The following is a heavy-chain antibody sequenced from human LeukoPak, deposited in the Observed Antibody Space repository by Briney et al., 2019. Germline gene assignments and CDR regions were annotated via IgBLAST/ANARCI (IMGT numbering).Heavy chain of an antibody. CDR3: ARGRITMVRGVPENWFDP. V-gene: IGHV3-33*01. CDR1: GFAFTTYA. Sequence: HTGGSLRLSCAASGFAFTTYAMHWVRQAPGKGLEWVAVIWFDGSNKYYADSVKGRFTISRDNSKNTLYLQMNSLRAEDTAVYYCARGRITMVRGVPENWFDPWGQGTLVTVSS. CDR2: IWFDGSNK. J-gene: IGHJ5*02. D-gene: IGHD3-10*01.